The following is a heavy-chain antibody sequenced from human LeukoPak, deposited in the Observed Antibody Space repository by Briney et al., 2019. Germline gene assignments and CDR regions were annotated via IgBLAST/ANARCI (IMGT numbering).Heavy chain of an antibody. CDR3: ARARRDGFQYYFDY. J-gene: IGHJ4*02. Sequence: SETLSLTCTVSGGSISSGSYHWSWIRQPAGKGLEWIGRIYTSGSTNYNPSLKSRVTISVDTSKNQFSLKLSSVTAADTAVYYCARARRDGFQYYFDYWGQGTLVTVSS. CDR2: IYTSGST. D-gene: IGHD5-24*01. V-gene: IGHV4-61*02. CDR1: GGSISSGSYH.